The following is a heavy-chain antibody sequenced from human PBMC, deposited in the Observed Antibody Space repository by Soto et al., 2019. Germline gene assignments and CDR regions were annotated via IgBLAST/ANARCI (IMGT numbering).Heavy chain of an antibody. CDR2: IYYRGST. D-gene: IGHD3-10*01. Sequence: PSERLSITCTVSGGSISIYYWSLIRKLPGQGLEWIGYIYYRGSTNYNPSLKSRVTISVDTSKNQFSLKLSSVAAADTAVYFCARCGEAYGSGSRLDFWGQGTPVTVSS. CDR1: GGSISIYY. CDR3: ARCGEAYGSGSRLDF. V-gene: IGHV4-59*08. J-gene: IGHJ4*02.